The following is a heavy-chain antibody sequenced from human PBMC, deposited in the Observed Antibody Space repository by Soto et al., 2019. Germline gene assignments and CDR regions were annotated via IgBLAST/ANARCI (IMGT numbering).Heavy chain of an antibody. Sequence: QVQLVQSGAEVKKPGSSVKVSCKASGDTFSTYAISWVRQAPGQGLEWLGGIIPILGAPSYAQRFQGRVTITADKSTSTAYMELSCLGSEVAAVYYCARERSRYNRSGYYRPGYWGHGSLVTFSS. CDR3: ARERSRYNRSGYYRPGY. V-gene: IGHV1-69*06. D-gene: IGHD3-22*01. J-gene: IGHJ4*01. CDR2: IIPILGAP. CDR1: GDTFSTYA.